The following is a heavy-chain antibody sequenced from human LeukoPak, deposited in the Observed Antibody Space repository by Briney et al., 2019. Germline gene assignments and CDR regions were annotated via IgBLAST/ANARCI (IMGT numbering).Heavy chain of an antibody. D-gene: IGHD6-6*01. CDR2: IKQDGSQK. J-gene: IGHJ6*03. CDR1: GFTFSNYW. V-gene: IGHV3-7*01. Sequence: GGSLRLSCAASGFTFSNYWMTWVRQAPGKGLEWVANIKQDGSQKYYVDSVKGRFTISRDNAKNSLYLQMNSLRAEDTAVYYCARVRVAARPFLYYYYYYYMDVWGQGTMVTVSS. CDR3: ARVRVAARPFLYYYYYYYMDV.